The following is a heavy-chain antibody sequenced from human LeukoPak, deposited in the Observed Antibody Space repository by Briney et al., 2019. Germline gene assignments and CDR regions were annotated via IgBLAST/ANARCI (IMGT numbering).Heavy chain of an antibody. V-gene: IGHV3-7*01. CDR2: IKPDGSQT. CDR3: AKTKYQLLWGIFHI. D-gene: IGHD2-2*01. CDR1: GFTFCDYW. Sequence: PGGSLRLSCAASGFTFCDYWMSRVRQAPGKGLEWVANIKPDGSQTSFVDSLKGRFTISRDNAKNSLYLQMNSLRAEDTAVYYCAKTKYQLLWGIFHIWGQGTMVTVSS. J-gene: IGHJ3*02.